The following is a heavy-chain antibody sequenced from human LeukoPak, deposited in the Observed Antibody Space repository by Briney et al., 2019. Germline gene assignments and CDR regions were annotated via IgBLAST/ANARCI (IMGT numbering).Heavy chain of an antibody. CDR1: GGSISSYY. J-gene: IGHJ3*02. Sequence: NPSETLSLTCTVFGGSISSYYWSWIRQPPGKGLEWIGYIYYSGSTNYNPSLKSRVTISVDTSKNQFSLKLSSVTAADTAVYYCASQMATIRPGAFDIWGQGTMVTVSS. D-gene: IGHD5-24*01. V-gene: IGHV4-59*01. CDR3: ASQMATIRPGAFDI. CDR2: IYYSGST.